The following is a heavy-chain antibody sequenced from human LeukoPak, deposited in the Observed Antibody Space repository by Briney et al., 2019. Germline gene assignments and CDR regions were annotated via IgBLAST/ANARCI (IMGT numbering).Heavy chain of an antibody. V-gene: IGHV3-23*01. J-gene: IGHJ4*02. CDR3: AKDPYAILTGYRYYFDY. D-gene: IGHD3-9*01. CDR1: GFTFSSHA. CDR2: ISGSGGSI. Sequence: PWWSLRLSCAASGFTFSSHAMSWVRQAPGKGLEWVSAISGSGGSIYYADSVKGRFTISRDNSKRALYLQMNSLTAEDTAVYYCAKDPYAILTGYRYYFDYWGQGTLVTVSS.